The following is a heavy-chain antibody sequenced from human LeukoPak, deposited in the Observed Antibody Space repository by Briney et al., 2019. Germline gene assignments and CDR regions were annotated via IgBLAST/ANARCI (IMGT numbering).Heavy chain of an antibody. J-gene: IGHJ6*03. CDR2: IYYSGST. V-gene: IGHV4-39*01. D-gene: IGHD2-21*01. CDR3: ARPKFPSDPLDYMDV. CDR1: GGSISSSSYY. Sequence: SETLSLTCTASGGSISSSSYYWGWIRQPPGKGLEWIGSIYYSGSTYYNPSLKSRVTISVDTSKNQFSLKLSSVTAADTAVYYCARPKFPSDPLDYMDVWGKGTTVTVSS.